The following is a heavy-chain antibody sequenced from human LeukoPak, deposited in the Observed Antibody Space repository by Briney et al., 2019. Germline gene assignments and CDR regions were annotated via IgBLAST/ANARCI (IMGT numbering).Heavy chain of an antibody. CDR2: IHYDGNNK. D-gene: IGHD4-17*01. J-gene: IGHJ4*02. CDR3: AARRLTVTTEIDY. V-gene: IGHV3-30*02. CDR1: GFTFSSHT. Sequence: GGSLRLSCAASGFTFSSHTINWVRQAPGKGLDWVAFIHYDGNNKYYADSVKGRFTISRDNSKNTVYLQMNSLRPEDTAVYYCAARRLTVTTEIDYWGQGTLVTVSS.